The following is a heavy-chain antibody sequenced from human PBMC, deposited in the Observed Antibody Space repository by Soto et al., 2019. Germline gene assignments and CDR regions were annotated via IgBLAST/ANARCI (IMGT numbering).Heavy chain of an antibody. J-gene: IGHJ5*02. CDR1: GYSITAGGYY. CDR3: ARMYSSGSGWFHP. V-gene: IGHV4-31*03. CDR2: FYSSGSI. Sequence: SETLSLTCFVSGYSITAGGYYWSWIRHHPGKGLEWIGSFYSSGSIIYNPSLRSRVSISGDTSSNQFSMSLTSVTAEDTARYYCARMYSSGSGWFHPWGQGTLVTVSS. D-gene: IGHD6-19*01.